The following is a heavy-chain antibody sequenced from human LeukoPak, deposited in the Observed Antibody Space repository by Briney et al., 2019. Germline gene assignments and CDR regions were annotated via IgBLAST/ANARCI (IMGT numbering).Heavy chain of an antibody. CDR2: IKQGGNKK. Sequence: GGSLRLSCVASGFPFSSYWMTWVRQAPGKGLEWVANIKQGGNKKSYVDSVKGRFTISRDNAKNSLYLQMNSLRAEDTAIYYCTRVGYIDEGIDYWGQGTLVTVSS. CDR1: GFPFSSYW. D-gene: IGHD5-24*01. J-gene: IGHJ4*02. V-gene: IGHV3-7*04. CDR3: TRVGYIDEGIDY.